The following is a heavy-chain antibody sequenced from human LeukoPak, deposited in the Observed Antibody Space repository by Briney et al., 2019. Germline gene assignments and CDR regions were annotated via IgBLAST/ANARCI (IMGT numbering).Heavy chain of an antibody. CDR3: AREAIGPVDY. J-gene: IGHJ4*02. V-gene: IGHV1-46*01. Sequence: ASVKVSCKTSGYTFTSYAMNWVRQAPGQGLEWMGIINPSGGSTSYAQKFQGRVTMTRDMSTSTVYMELSSLRSEDTAVYYCAREAIGPVDYWGQGTLVTVSS. CDR2: INPSGGST. D-gene: IGHD2-2*01. CDR1: GYTFTSYA.